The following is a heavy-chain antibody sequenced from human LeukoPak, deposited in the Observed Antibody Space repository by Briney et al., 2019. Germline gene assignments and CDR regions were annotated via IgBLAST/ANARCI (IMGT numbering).Heavy chain of an antibody. CDR3: ARVGGYDSFGFDY. D-gene: IGHD5-12*01. V-gene: IGHV3-7*01. Sequence: PGGSLRLSCAASGFTFSSYAMSWVRQAPGTGLEWVANIKQDGSEKYYVDSVKGRFTISRDNSKNTLYLQMNSLRAEDTAVYYCARVGGYDSFGFDYWGQGTLVTVSS. CDR2: IKQDGSEK. CDR1: GFTFSSYA. J-gene: IGHJ4*02.